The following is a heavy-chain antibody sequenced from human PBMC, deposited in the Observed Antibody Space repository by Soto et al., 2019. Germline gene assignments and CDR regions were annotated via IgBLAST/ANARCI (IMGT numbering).Heavy chain of an antibody. CDR3: ASLKVVPAARAPYYYYGMDV. Sequence: SETLALTCAVYGGSFSGYYWSWIRQPPGKGLEWIGEINHSGSTNYNPSLKSRVTISVDTSKNQFSLKLSSVTAADTAVYYCASLKVVPAARAPYYYYGMDVWVQGTTVT. V-gene: IGHV4-34*01. CDR1: GGSFSGYY. D-gene: IGHD2-2*01. CDR2: INHSGST. J-gene: IGHJ6*02.